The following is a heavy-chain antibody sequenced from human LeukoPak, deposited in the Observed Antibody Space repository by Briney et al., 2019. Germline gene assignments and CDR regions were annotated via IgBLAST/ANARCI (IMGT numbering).Heavy chain of an antibody. J-gene: IGHJ6*03. V-gene: IGHV3-7*01. CDR2: IKQDGSEK. CDR3: ARDGAIVPAAIPTPYYYYYYMDV. D-gene: IGHD2-2*01. CDR1: GFTFSSYW. Sequence: HPGGSLRLSCAASGFTFSSYWMSWVRQAPGKGLEWVANIKQDGSEKYYVDSVKGRFTISRDNAKNSLYLQMNSLRAEDTAVYYCARDGAIVPAAIPTPYYYYYYMDVWGKGTTVTVSS.